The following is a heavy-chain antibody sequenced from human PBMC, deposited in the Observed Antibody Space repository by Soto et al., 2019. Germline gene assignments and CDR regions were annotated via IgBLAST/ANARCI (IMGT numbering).Heavy chain of an antibody. CDR2: IIPIFGTA. CDR3: AREYSSGYYYYYGIDV. Sequence: GASVKVSCKASGGTFSSYAISWVRQAPGQGLEWMGGIIPIFGTANYAQKFQGRVTITADESTSTAYMELSSLRSEDTAVYYCAREYSSGYYYYYGIDVWGQGTTVTVSS. CDR1: GGTFSSYA. V-gene: IGHV1-69*13. J-gene: IGHJ6*02. D-gene: IGHD6-25*01.